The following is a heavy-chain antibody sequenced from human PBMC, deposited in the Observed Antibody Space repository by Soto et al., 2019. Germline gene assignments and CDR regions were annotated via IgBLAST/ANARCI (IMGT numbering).Heavy chain of an antibody. CDR1: GFTFSNYA. Sequence: HPGGSLRLSCAASGFTFSNYAMSWVRQAPGKGLEWVSVISGSGGSTFYADSVKGRFTVSRDNSKNMLYLQMNSPRAEDTAVYYCARDFTSYYDSGGYYPTSFAYWGQGTLVTVSS. CDR3: ARDFTSYYDSGGYYPTSFAY. V-gene: IGHV3-23*01. J-gene: IGHJ4*02. CDR2: ISGSGGST. D-gene: IGHD3-22*01.